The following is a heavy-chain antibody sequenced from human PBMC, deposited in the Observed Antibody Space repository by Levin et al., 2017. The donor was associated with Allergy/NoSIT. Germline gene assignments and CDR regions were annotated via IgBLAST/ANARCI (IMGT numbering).Heavy chain of an antibody. CDR1: GDSIGTSF. Sequence: SQTLSLTCTVSGDSIGTSFWSWVRQPPGKGLEWIGYTGSTSYNPSLQSRVAIWVDFLKNLLPLRLTSVTAADTAVYYCARIERGAATGGDTWGPGTLVTVTS. J-gene: IGHJ4*02. V-gene: IGHV4-59*01. CDR3: ARIERGAATGGDT. CDR2: TGST. D-gene: IGHD2-21*02.